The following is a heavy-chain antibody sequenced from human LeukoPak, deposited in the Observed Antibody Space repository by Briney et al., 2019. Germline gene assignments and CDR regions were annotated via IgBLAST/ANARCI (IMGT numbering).Heavy chain of an antibody. D-gene: IGHD3-10*01. CDR2: IYYSGST. CDR1: GGSISSGGYS. J-gene: IGHJ5*02. CDR3: ARRTGTMVRGVITWFDP. Sequence: SETLSLTCAVSGGSISSGGYSWSWIRQPPGKGLEWIGYIYYSGSTYYNPSLKSRVTISVDTSKNQFSLKLSSVTAADTAVYYCARRTGTMVRGVITWFDPWGQGTLVTVSS. V-gene: IGHV4-30-2*03.